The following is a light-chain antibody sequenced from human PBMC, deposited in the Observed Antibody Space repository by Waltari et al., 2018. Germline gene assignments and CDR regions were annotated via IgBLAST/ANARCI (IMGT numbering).Light chain of an antibody. J-gene: IGLJ3*02. CDR2: EGN. CDR1: SSAVGNYNL. V-gene: IGLV2-23*01. CDR3: CSYAGSSAPRV. Sequence: QSALTQPASVSGSPGQSITISCTGPSSAVGNYNLVSWYQQHPGKAPKLMIYEGNKRPSGVSNRFSGSKSGNMASLTISGLQAEDEADYYCCSYAGSSAPRVFGGGTKLTVL.